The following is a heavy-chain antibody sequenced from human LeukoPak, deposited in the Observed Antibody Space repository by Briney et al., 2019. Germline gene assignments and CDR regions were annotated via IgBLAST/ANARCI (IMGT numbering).Heavy chain of an antibody. Sequence: GGSLRLSCTVSGFTFSNYWMSWVRQTPGKGLEWVANIEQDGSEKWYVDSVKGRFTISRDNAKNSLYLQMNSLRAEDTAVYYCAHGSMYQLDYWGQGTLVTVSS. CDR2: IEQDGSEK. CDR3: AHGSMYQLDY. CDR1: GFTFSNYW. D-gene: IGHD2-2*01. V-gene: IGHV3-7*03. J-gene: IGHJ4*02.